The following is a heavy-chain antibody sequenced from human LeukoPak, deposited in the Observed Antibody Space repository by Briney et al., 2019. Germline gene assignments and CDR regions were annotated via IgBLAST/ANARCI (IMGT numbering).Heavy chain of an antibody. Sequence: GGSLRLSCAASGFTFSSYEMNWVRQAPGKGLEWVSYISSSGSTIYYADSVKGRFTISRDNAKNSLYLQMNSLRAEDTAVYYCAGDAQRGYSGYDYWGQGTLVTVSS. CDR1: GFTFSSYE. J-gene: IGHJ4*02. CDR2: ISSSGSTI. D-gene: IGHD5-12*01. V-gene: IGHV3-48*03. CDR3: AGDAQRGYSGYDY.